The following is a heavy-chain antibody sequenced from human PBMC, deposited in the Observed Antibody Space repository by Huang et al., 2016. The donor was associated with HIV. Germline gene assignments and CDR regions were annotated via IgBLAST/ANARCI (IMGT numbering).Heavy chain of an antibody. CDR1: GFSFTSYW. J-gene: IGHJ6*03. D-gene: IGHD2-21*02. CDR2: IYPEDSNT. Sequence: EVQLLQSGIEVKKPGESLKISCKASGFSFTSYWIGWVRQMPGKGLEGMGVIYPEDSNTRYSPSFQGQVTISADKSINTAYVQWSSLKASDTAVYYCASRRTAPESYYIDVWGKGTTVIVSS. V-gene: IGHV5-51*03. CDR3: ASRRTAPESYYIDV.